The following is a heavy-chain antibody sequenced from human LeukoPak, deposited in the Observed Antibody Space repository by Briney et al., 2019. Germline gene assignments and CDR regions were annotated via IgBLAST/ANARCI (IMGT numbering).Heavy chain of an antibody. V-gene: IGHV3-21*01. Sequence: GGSLRLSCVASGFTFGDCNMNWVRQAPGKGLEWVSSISSSSSYIYYAYSVKGRFTISRDNAKNSLYLQMNSLRAEDTAVYYCASYHPDYNGSGSYYNGPPDIWGQGTMVTVSS. D-gene: IGHD3-10*01. CDR1: GFTFGDCN. CDR3: ASYHPDYNGSGSYYNGPPDI. J-gene: IGHJ3*02. CDR2: ISSSSSYI.